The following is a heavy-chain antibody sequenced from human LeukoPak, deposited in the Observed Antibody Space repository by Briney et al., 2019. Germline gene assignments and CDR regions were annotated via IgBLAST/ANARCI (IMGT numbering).Heavy chain of an antibody. V-gene: IGHV3-30-3*01. D-gene: IGHD1-26*01. Sequence: GGSLRLSCAASGFTFSSYAMHWVRQAPGKGLEWVAVISYDGSNKYYADSVKGRFTISRDNSKNTLYLQMNSLRAEDTAVYYCARDMGAKGGFDPWGQGTLVTVSS. CDR3: ARDMGAKGGFDP. CDR2: ISYDGSNK. J-gene: IGHJ5*02. CDR1: GFTFSSYA.